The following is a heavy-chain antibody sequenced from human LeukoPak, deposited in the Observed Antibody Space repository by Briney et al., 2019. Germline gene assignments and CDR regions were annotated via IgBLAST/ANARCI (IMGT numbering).Heavy chain of an antibody. CDR1: GFTFSDYY. CDR3: ARGLFVAGSFFDS. CDR2: IGPNGGAI. J-gene: IGHJ4*02. V-gene: IGHV3-11*04. D-gene: IGHD1-26*01. Sequence: PGGSPRLSCAASGFTFSDYYMALVRQAPGKGLEWLSSIGPNGGAIYYADSVKGRFTISRDNAKSSLYLQMTSLKAGDTAVYYCARGLFVAGSFFDSWGQGTLVTVSS.